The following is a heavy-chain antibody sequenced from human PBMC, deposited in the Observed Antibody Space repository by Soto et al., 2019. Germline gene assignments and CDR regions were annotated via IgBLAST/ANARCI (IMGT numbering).Heavy chain of an antibody. CDR3: ARGQGPVGYSGYDYSELGVFYYYYYMDV. CDR1: GGTFSSYT. D-gene: IGHD5-12*01. V-gene: IGHV1-69*02. J-gene: IGHJ6*03. CDR2: IIPILGIA. Sequence: ASVKVSCKASGGTFSSYTISWVRQAPGQGLEWMGRIIPILGIANYAQKFQGRVTITADKSTSTAYMELSSLRSEDTAVYYCARGQGPVGYSGYDYSELGVFYYYYYMDVWGKGTTVTVSS.